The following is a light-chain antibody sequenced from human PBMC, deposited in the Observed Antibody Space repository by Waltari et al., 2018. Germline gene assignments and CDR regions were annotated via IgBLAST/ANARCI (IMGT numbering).Light chain of an antibody. Sequence: QSALTQPASVSGSPGQSITISCTGTNTDVGRFKYVSWYQQLPGKAPKHLLFDVSKRPSGVSNRFSGSKSASTASLTISGLQAEDEATYYCMSYTSASTYVLFGGGTNLTVL. CDR1: NTDVGRFKY. V-gene: IGLV2-14*03. CDR2: DVS. J-gene: IGLJ2*01. CDR3: MSYTSASTYVL.